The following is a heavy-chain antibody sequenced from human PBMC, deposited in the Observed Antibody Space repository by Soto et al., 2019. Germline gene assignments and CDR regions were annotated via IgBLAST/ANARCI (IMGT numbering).Heavy chain of an antibody. CDR1: GFLFSPYG. CDR2: ISYDGSNK. Sequence: GGSLRLSCAASGFLFSPYGMHWVRQAPGKGLEWVAVISYDGSNKYYGDSLKGRFTISRDNSKNTLYLQMNSLRAEDTAVYYCAKALGGYYDSSGYHSFDFWGQGTLVTVSS. V-gene: IGHV3-30*18. D-gene: IGHD3-22*01. J-gene: IGHJ4*02. CDR3: AKALGGYYDSSGYHSFDF.